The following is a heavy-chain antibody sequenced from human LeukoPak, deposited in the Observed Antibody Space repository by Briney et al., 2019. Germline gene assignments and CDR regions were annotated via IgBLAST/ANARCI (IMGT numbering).Heavy chain of an antibody. CDR3: ARALVDTAMAFDY. Sequence: GGSLRLSCAASGFTVSSNYMSWVRQAPGKGLEWVSVIYSGGSTYYADSVKGRFTISRDNSKNTLYLQMNSLRAEDTAVYYCARALVDTAMAFDYWGQGTLVTVSS. J-gene: IGHJ4*02. D-gene: IGHD5-18*01. CDR2: IYSGGST. CDR1: GFTVSSNY. V-gene: IGHV3-53*01.